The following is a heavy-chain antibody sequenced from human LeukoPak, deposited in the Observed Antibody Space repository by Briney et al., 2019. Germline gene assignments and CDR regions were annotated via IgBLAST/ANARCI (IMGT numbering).Heavy chain of an antibody. Sequence: GGSLRLSCAASGFTFSTYAMHWVRQAPGKGLEYVSAISSNGGTTYYAHSVKGRFTISRDNSKNTLYPQMGSLRAEDMAVYYCARERYSYGCDYWGQGTLVTVSS. D-gene: IGHD5-18*01. CDR3: ARERYSYGCDY. CDR2: ISSNGGTT. J-gene: IGHJ4*02. V-gene: IGHV3-64*01. CDR1: GFTFSTYA.